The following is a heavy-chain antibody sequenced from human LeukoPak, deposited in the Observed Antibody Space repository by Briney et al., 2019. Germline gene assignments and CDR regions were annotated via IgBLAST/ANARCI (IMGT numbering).Heavy chain of an antibody. V-gene: IGHV3-21*01. CDR3: ARDGAVAGTDY. CDR2: ISSSSSYI. J-gene: IGHJ4*02. D-gene: IGHD6-19*01. CDR1: GFTFSSYA. Sequence: GGSLRLSCAASGFTFSSYAMSWVRQAPGKGLEWVSSISSSSSYIYYADSVKGRFTISRDNAKNSLYLQMNSLRAEDTAVYYCARDGAVAGTDYWGQGTLVTVSS.